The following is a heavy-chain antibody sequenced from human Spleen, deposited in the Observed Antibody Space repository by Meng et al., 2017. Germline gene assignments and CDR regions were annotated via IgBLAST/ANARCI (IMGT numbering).Heavy chain of an antibody. CDR2: INPTTDAT. J-gene: IGHJ4*02. D-gene: IGHD6-19*01. V-gene: IGHV1-2*02. Sequence: SCAEVKKPGASVKVSCNASGYPLTDYYMHLGRRAPGQALEWMGWINPTTDATNYAPKYHGRVTMTRDTSISTAYMELTSLTSDDTAVYYCARSGGWCRDDYWGQGTLVTVSS. CDR1: GYPLTDYY. CDR3: ARSGGWCRDDY.